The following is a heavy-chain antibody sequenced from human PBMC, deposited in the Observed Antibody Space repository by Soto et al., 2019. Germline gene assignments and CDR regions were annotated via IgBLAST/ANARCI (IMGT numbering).Heavy chain of an antibody. Sequence: QVQLVQSGAEVKEPGASVTVSCRASGDRFTDYYMHWVRQAPGQGLERMGWINPNSGVTKYAQKFQGWVTMTRDTSIRTVYMQLSRLIFDDTAIYYCARESGGATATLDYYCFYRDVWGTGTTVTVSS. D-gene: IGHD1-26*01. CDR1: GDRFTDYY. CDR3: ARESGGATATLDYYCFYRDV. J-gene: IGHJ6*03. CDR2: INPNSGVT. V-gene: IGHV1-2*04.